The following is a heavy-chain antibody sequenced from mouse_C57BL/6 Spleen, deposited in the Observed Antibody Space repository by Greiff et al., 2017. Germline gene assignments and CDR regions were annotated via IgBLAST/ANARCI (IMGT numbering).Heavy chain of an antibody. CDR3: ARSSTVVTTRYFDV. CDR2: IDPDTGCT. Sequence: VKLMESGAELVRPGASVTLSCKASGYTFTDYDMHWVKQTPVHGLEWIGAIDPDTGCTAYNQKFKGKSILTADKSSSTAYMELRSLTSEDSAVYYCARSSTVVTTRYFDVWGTGTTVTVSS. D-gene: IGHD1-1*01. J-gene: IGHJ1*03. V-gene: IGHV1-15*01. CDR1: GYTFTDYD.